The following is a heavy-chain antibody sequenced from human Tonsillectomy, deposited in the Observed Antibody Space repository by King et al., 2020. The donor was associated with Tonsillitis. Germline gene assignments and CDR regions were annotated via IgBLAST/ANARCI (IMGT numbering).Heavy chain of an antibody. D-gene: IGHD1-26*01. CDR3: ARLVEWELLPDAFDF. Sequence: LQLQESGPGLVKPSETLSLTCTVSGASISSSCYYWGWIRQPPGKGLEWIGNIYYSGGAYYNPSLKSRVTISVDTSKNQFSLKLSSVTAADSAVYYCARLVEWELLPDAFDFWGPGTMVTVSS. V-gene: IGHV4-39*01. CDR1: GASISSSCYY. J-gene: IGHJ3*01. CDR2: IYYSGGA.